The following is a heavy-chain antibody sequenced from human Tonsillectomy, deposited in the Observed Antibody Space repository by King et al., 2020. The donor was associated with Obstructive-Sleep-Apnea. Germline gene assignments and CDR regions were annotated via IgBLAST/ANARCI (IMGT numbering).Heavy chain of an antibody. Sequence: VQLVESGGGLVKPGGSLRLSCAASGFTFSRYAMTWVRQAPGKGLEWVSFISESGVTTYYADSVKGRFTVSRDNSNNTLSLQMHSLTAEDTAVYFCGKDLKFLYSGAPVHHGGRGPLAT. CDR3: GKDLKFLYSGAPVHH. V-gene: IGHV3-23*04. CDR1: GFTFSRYA. D-gene: IGHD2-21*01. CDR2: ISESGVTT. J-gene: IGHJ2*01.